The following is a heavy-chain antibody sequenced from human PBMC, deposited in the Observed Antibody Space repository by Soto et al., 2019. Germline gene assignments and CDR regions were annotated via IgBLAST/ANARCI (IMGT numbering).Heavy chain of an antibody. D-gene: IGHD6-19*01. V-gene: IGHV3-13*01. CDR1: GFTFSSHD. CDR3: ARDSNGWFAN. CDR2: IGLANDT. Sequence: GGSLRLSCAASGFTFSSHDMHWVRQVTGKGLEWVSAIGLANDTYYPGSVKGRFTISREDAKNSLYLQMNSLRAEDTAVYYCARDSNGWFANWGQGTLVTVSS. J-gene: IGHJ4*02.